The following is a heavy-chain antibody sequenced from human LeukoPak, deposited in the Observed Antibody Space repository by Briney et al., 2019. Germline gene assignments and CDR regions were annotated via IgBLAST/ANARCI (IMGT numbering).Heavy chain of an antibody. CDR2: VNHSGST. V-gene: IGHV4-34*01. CDR3: ARQRDYSTSALGEFDP. D-gene: IGHD6-13*01. J-gene: IGHJ5*02. Sequence: SETLSLTCAVYGGSFSGYYWSWIRQPPGKGLEWIGEVNHSGSTNYNPSLKSRVTISVDTSKKQFSLKLRSVTAADTAVYYCARQRDYSTSALGEFDPWGQGTLVTVSS. CDR1: GGSFSGYY.